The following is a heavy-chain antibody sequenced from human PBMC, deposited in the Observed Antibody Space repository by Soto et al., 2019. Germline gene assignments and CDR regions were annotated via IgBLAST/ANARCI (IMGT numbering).Heavy chain of an antibody. D-gene: IGHD3-10*01. Sequence: QLQLQESGPGLLKPSETLSLTCTVSGGSMSTSYYWGWIRQPPGKGLEWIGSIYYSGSTYYNPSLKSRVTISVDTSKNQISLKLTSVTAADTSVYYCATLWFGEADYWGQGTLVTVSS. CDR1: GGSMSTSYY. CDR3: ATLWFGEADY. CDR2: IYYSGST. J-gene: IGHJ4*02. V-gene: IGHV4-39*01.